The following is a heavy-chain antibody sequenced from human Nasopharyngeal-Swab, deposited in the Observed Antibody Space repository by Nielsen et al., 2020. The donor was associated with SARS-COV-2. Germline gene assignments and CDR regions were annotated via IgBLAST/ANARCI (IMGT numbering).Heavy chain of an antibody. J-gene: IGHJ4*02. CDR1: GYSFATYW. D-gene: IGHD1-1*01. CDR3: VGHSSTGTYAFAN. V-gene: IGHV5-10-1*01. Sequence: GESLKISRKASGYSFATYWITWVRQMSGKGLEWMGRIDPSDSYSMYSPSFQGHVTFSADKSTSTAFLEWSSLKASDTAMYYCVGHSSTGTYAFANWGQGTLVTVSS. CDR2: IDPSDSYS.